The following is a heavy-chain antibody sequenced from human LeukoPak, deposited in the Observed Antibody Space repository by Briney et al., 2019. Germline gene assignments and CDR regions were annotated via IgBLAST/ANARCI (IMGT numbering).Heavy chain of an antibody. D-gene: IGHD3-9*01. V-gene: IGHV3-48*02. J-gene: IGHJ4*02. CDR2: INHNGEAI. Sequence: GGSLRLSCAASGFPFSIRVMSWVRQAPGKGLEWIAYINHNGEAIYYPEFVKGRFIISRDNAKNTLFLQMNDLRDEDTAVYYCARDYDWALDFWGQGTRVTVSS. CDR1: GFPFSIRV. CDR3: ARDYDWALDF.